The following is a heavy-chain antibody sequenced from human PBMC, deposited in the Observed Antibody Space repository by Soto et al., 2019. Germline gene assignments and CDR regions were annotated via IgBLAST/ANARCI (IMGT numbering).Heavy chain of an antibody. CDR3: ARDTRYSSLFDY. CDR2: ISSSSSYI. D-gene: IGHD6-13*01. J-gene: IGHJ4*02. CDR1: GFTFSSYS. V-gene: IGHV3-21*01. Sequence: EVQLVESGGGLVKPGGSLRLSCAASGFTFSSYSMNWVRQAPGKGLEWVSSISSSSSYIYYADSVKGRFTISRDNAKTSLYLQMNSLRAENTAVYYCARDTRYSSLFDYWGQGTLVTVSS.